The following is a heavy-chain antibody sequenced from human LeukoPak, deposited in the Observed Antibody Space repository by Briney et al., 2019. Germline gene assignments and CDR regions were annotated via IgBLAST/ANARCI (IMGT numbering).Heavy chain of an antibody. CDR1: GFTFSSYA. CDR2: IEVGGAIT. D-gene: IGHD3-16*01. J-gene: IGHJ4*02. V-gene: IGHV3-23*01. Sequence: GGSLRLSCAASGFTFSSYAMTWVRRAPGKGLEWVSTIEVGGAITHYAASVKGRFTISRDNSKNTLYLQMNSLRAEDTAVYYCARDGGGYFDYWGQGTLVTVSS. CDR3: ARDGGGYFDY.